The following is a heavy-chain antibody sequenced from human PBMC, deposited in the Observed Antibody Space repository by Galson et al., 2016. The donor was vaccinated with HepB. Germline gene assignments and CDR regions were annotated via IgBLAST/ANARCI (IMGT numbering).Heavy chain of an antibody. CDR2: MIYDGSKQ. V-gene: IGHV3-30*18. J-gene: IGHJ4*02. Sequence: SLRLSCAASGFTFSSYGMHWVRQAPGKGLEWVALMIYDGSKQYYADSVKGRFTISRDNSKNTLYLQMDSLRAEDTAVYYCAKDFELKVPYGSGSYYNPPFDYWGQGTLVTVSS. D-gene: IGHD3-10*01. CDR3: AKDFELKVPYGSGSYYNPPFDY. CDR1: GFTFSSYG.